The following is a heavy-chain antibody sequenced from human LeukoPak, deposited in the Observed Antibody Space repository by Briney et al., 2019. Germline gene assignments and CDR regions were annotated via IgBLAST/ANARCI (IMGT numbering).Heavy chain of an antibody. CDR2: IYYSGST. CDR1: GGSISSYY. Sequence: SETLSLTCTVSGGSISSYYWSWIRQPPGKGLEWVGYIYYSGSTNYNPSLKSRVIISVDTSKNQFSLKLSSVTAADTAVYYCAGLSSGWANWFDPWGQGTLVTVSS. CDR3: AGLSSGWANWFDP. J-gene: IGHJ5*02. D-gene: IGHD6-19*01. V-gene: IGHV4-59*08.